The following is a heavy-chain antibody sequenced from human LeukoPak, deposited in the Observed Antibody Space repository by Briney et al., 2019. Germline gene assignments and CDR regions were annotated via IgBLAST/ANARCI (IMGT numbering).Heavy chain of an antibody. D-gene: IGHD2-2*01. V-gene: IGHV1-18*01. CDR2: ISAYNGNT. CDR3: ARGREGYCSSTSCYSMDV. J-gene: IGHJ6*04. Sequence: ASVKVSCKASGYTFTSYGISWVRQAPGQGLEWMGWISAYNGNTNYAQKLQGRVTMTTDTSTSTAYMELRSLRSDDTAVYYCARGREGYCSSTSCYSMDVWGKGTTVTVSS. CDR1: GYTFTSYG.